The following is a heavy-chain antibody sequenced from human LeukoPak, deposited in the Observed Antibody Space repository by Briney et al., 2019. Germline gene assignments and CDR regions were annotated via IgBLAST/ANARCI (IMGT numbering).Heavy chain of an antibody. Sequence: SQTLSLTCAISGDSVSSNSAACNWIRQSPSGGLEWLGRTYYRSKWYNDYAVSVKSRITINPDTSKNQFSLQLNSVTPEDTAVYFCARDQTVLRYRFDYWGQGTLVTVSS. J-gene: IGHJ4*02. D-gene: IGHD3-9*01. V-gene: IGHV6-1*01. CDR3: ARDQTVLRYRFDY. CDR1: GDSVSSNSAA. CDR2: TYYRSKWYN.